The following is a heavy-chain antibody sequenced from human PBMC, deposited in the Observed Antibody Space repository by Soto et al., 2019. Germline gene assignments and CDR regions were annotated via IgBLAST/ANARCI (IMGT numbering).Heavy chain of an antibody. Sequence: PSETLSLTCTVSGGSISSGYWSWLRQSPGEGLEWIGHISNTGTTNYSPSLKSRVFMSVDTSKTQISLKVSSVNAADTAVYYCARGTRSNSGYEPHWYFDLWGRGTLVTVYS. V-gene: IGHV4-59*01. CDR1: GGSISSGY. CDR3: ARGTRSNSGYEPHWYFDL. CDR2: ISNTGTT. J-gene: IGHJ2*01. D-gene: IGHD5-12*01.